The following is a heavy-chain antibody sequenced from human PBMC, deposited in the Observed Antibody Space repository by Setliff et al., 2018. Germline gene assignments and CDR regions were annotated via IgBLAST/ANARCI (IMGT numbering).Heavy chain of an antibody. D-gene: IGHD1-1*01. CDR3: ARTGTYRYFDY. V-gene: IGHV4-39*01. Sequence: LSLTCTVSGGSISSGVYYWGWIRQPPGKGLEWIGRIYHGGDTYYNASLKSRLTISVDTSKNQFSLKLRSVTAADTAVYYCARTGTYRYFDYWGQGTVVTVSS. J-gene: IGHJ4*02. CDR1: GGSISSGVYY. CDR2: IYHGGDT.